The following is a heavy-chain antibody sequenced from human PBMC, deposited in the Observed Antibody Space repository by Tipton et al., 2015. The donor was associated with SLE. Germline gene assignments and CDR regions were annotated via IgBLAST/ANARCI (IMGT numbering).Heavy chain of an antibody. J-gene: IGHJ4*02. D-gene: IGHD5-24*01. V-gene: IGHV3-30*04. Sequence: SGFTFSDFAMHWVRQSPGKGLEWVALISYDGINEYFADSVKGRFTISRDDSTNTLYLQMNSLRVEDSAVYFCARSLATTVPRFDYWGQGTLVTVSS. CDR2: ISYDGINE. CDR3: ARSLATTVPRFDY. CDR1: GFTFSDFA.